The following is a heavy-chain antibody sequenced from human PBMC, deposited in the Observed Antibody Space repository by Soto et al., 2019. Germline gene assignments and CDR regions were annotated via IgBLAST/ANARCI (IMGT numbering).Heavy chain of an antibody. V-gene: IGHV4-38-2*02. D-gene: IGHD6-13*01. J-gene: IGHJ5*02. CDR1: GYSISSGYY. CDR2: IYHGGST. Sequence: NPSETLSLTCAVSGYSISSGYYWGWLRQPPGKGLEWIGSIYHGGSTYYNPSLKSRVTISVDKSKNQFSLKLSSVTAADTAVYYCARDPPPYSSSWYSDDSSGYKDNWFDPWGQGTLVTVS. CDR3: ARDPPPYSSSWYSDDSSGYKDNWFDP.